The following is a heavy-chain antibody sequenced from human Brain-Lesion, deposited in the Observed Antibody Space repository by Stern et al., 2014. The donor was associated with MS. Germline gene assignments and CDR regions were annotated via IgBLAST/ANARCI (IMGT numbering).Heavy chain of an antibody. CDR3: ATYYYDSTGYNDF. Sequence: VQLVESGAEVKKPGASVKVSCKASGYTFTGYYMHWVRQAPGQGLEWMGWINPNSGGTNYAKKFQGWVTMTRDTSINTAYMELSRLRSDDTAVYYCATYYYDSTGYNDFWGQGTLVTVSS. J-gene: IGHJ4*02. V-gene: IGHV1-2*04. CDR1: GYTFTGYY. CDR2: INPNSGGT. D-gene: IGHD3-22*01.